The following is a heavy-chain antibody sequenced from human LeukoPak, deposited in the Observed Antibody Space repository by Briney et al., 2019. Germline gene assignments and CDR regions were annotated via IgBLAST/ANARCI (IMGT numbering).Heavy chain of an antibody. J-gene: IGHJ4*02. Sequence: SETLSHTCTVSGDSISSSSYYWGWSRQPPGKGLEWIGSIYYSGSTYYNPSLKSRVTISVDTSKNQFSLKLSAVTAAYTAVYYCASGPGGDSSGYFIWYFYYWGQGTLVTVSS. CDR1: GDSISSSSYY. D-gene: IGHD6-19*01. V-gene: IGHV4-39*07. CDR2: IYYSGST. CDR3: ASGPGGDSSGYFIWYFYY.